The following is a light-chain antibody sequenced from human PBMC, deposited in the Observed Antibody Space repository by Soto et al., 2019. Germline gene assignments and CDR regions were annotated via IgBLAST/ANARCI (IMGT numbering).Light chain of an antibody. CDR3: QQYNTYGLP. CDR1: QSVGNS. V-gene: IGKV1-5*01. J-gene: IGKJ4*02. Sequence: DIQMTQSPSTLSASVGDRVSITCRASQSVGNSLAWYQQRPGKAPKLLIFDASTLESGVPSEFSGSGSDTEFTFTISRLQPDDSATYDCQQYNTYGLPFGGGTKVEIK. CDR2: DAS.